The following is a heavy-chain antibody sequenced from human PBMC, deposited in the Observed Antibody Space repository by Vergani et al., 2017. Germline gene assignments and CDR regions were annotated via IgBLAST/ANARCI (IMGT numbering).Heavy chain of an antibody. CDR3: ARGRGDNWYFDL. J-gene: IGHJ2*01. CDR2: IHNRGKT. D-gene: IGHD3-10*01. Sequence: QVRLEESGPGLVKPSETLALTCSVSGYSIGSGFYWAWIRQSPGEGLQWLTSIHNRGKTYHNPSLKSRVSVSLDTSKNRFSLNLTSVTAADTAVYYCARGRGDNWYFDLWGRDTLVTVSS. CDR1: GYSIGSGFY. V-gene: IGHV4-38-2*01.